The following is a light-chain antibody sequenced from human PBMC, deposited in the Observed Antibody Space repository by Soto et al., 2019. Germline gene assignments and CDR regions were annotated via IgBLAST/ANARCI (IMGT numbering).Light chain of an antibody. CDR2: GNT. J-gene: IGLJ2*01. Sequence: QSVLTQPPSVSGSPGQRVTISCTWSSSNIGAGYDVNWYQQLPGRAPKLLIYGNTNRPSGVPDRFSGSKSGTSASLAITGLQAEDEADYYCLSFDSSLSVVFGGGTKVTVL. V-gene: IGLV1-40*01. CDR3: LSFDSSLSVV. CDR1: SSNIGAGYD.